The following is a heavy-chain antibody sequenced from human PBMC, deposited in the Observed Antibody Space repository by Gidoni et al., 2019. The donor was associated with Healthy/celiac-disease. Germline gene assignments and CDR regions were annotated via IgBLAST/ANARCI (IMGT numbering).Heavy chain of an antibody. CDR1: GFTFRSYS. CDR3: ARDSSRVATIPLPDY. V-gene: IGHV3-21*01. CDR2: ISSSSSYI. D-gene: IGHD5-12*01. Sequence: EVQLVESGGGLVKPGGSRRLSCAASGFTFRSYSMNWVRQAPGKGLEWVSSISSSSSYIYYADAVKGRFTISRDNAKNSLYLQMNSLRAEDTAVYYCARDSSRVATIPLPDYWGQGTLVTVSS. J-gene: IGHJ4*02.